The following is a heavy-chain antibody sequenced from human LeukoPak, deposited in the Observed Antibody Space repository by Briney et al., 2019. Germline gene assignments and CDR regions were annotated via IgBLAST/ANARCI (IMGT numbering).Heavy chain of an antibody. J-gene: IGHJ4*02. CDR2: IIPILGIA. D-gene: IGHD3-22*01. V-gene: IGHV1-69*04. Sequence: SVKVSCKASGGTFSSYAISWVRQAPGQGLEWMGRIIPILGIANYAQKFQGRVTITADKSTSTAYMELSSLRSEDTAVYYCARAYYYDSGGYGDYWGQGTLVTVSS. CDR3: ARAYYYDSGGYGDY. CDR1: GGTFSSYA.